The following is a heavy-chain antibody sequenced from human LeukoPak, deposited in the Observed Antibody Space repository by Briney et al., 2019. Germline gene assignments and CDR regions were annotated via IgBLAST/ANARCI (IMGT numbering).Heavy chain of an antibody. V-gene: IGHV3-74*01. D-gene: IGHD3-22*01. CDR1: GFTFSSYR. CDR3: AILNVYYYDSSGYSTR. J-gene: IGHJ4*02. Sequence: GGSLRLSCAASGFTFSSYRMHWVRQAPGKGLVWVSRINSDGSSTSYADSVKGRFTIFRDNAKNTLYLQMNSLRAEDTAVYYCAILNVYYYDSSGYSTRWGQGTLVTVSS. CDR2: INSDGSST.